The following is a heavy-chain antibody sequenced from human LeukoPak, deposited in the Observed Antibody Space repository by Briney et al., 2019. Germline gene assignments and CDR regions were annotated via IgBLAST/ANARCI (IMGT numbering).Heavy chain of an antibody. V-gene: IGHV4-39*01. CDR3: ARAARVCSGGSCYLGYYYGMDV. Sequence: SETLSLTCTVSGGSIRSSTYYWGWIRQPPGKGLEWIGSIYYSGNTYYNPSLKSRVTISVDTSKNQFSLKLSSLTAADTAVYYCARAARVCSGGSCYLGYYYGMDVWGQGTTVTVSS. CDR2: IYYSGNT. D-gene: IGHD2-15*01. J-gene: IGHJ6*02. CDR1: GGSIRSSTYY.